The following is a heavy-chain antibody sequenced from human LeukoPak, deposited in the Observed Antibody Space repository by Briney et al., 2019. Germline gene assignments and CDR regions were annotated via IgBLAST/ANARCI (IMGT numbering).Heavy chain of an antibody. Sequence: ATVKVSCTASGYTFTGYYMHWVRQAPGQGLEWMGWIHPNSGGTNYAQKFQGRVTMTRDTSISTAYMELSRLRSDDTAVYYCARGPDYYGSGGPVALGYWGQGTLVTVSS. V-gene: IGHV1-2*02. CDR1: GYTFTGYY. J-gene: IGHJ4*02. CDR2: IHPNSGGT. CDR3: ARGPDYYGSGGPVALGY. D-gene: IGHD3-10*01.